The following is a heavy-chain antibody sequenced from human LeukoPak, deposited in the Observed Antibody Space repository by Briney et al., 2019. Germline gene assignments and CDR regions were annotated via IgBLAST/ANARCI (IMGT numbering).Heavy chain of an antibody. CDR1: GYTFTSYG. CDR3: SKCGVSSSLTDYYYMDV. CDR2: ISAYNGNT. J-gene: IGHJ6*03. Sequence: GASVKVSCKPSGYTFTSYGISWVRQAPGQGLEWMGWISAYNGNTNYAQKLQGRVTMTTDTSTSTAYMELSSLRSEDAAVYYCSKCGVSSSLTDYYYMDVWGKGTTVTVSS. D-gene: IGHD6-6*01. V-gene: IGHV1-18*01.